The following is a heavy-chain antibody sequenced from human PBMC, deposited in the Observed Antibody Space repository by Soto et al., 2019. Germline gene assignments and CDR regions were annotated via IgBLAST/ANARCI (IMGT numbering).Heavy chain of an antibody. V-gene: IGHV3-23*01. J-gene: IGHJ4*02. CDR3: ARSLFLASTGIEPFDF. CDR1: GFTFSSYA. D-gene: IGHD1-1*01. Sequence: GGSLRLSCTASGFTFSSYAMSWVRQAPGKGLEWVSSISGGGNDAFYADSVKCRFTISRDNSRNTLYLQMNTLRADDTAVHYCARSLFLASTGIEPFDFWGRGTLVTVSS. CDR2: ISGGGNDA.